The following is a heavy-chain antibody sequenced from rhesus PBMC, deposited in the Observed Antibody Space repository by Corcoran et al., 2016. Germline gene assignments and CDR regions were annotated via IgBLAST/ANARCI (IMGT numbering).Heavy chain of an antibody. CDR2: SYGGSGNT. CDR1: GGSISANYY. V-gene: IGHV4S7*01. J-gene: IGHJ4*01. Sequence: QVPLQESGPGLVKPSETLSLTCAVSGGSISANYYWNWFRHPPGKGMEWIWKSYGGSGNTYYNPSLKSRVSISKDTSKNQFSLKVSSVTAADTAVFYCARVGISAGHQGDLWGQGLLVTVSA. D-gene: IGHD6-13*01. CDR3: ARVGISAGHQGDL.